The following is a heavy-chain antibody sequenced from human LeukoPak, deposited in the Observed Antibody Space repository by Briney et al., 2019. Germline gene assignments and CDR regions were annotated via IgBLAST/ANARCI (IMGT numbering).Heavy chain of an antibody. D-gene: IGHD2-8*02. CDR3: ASGGYWDY. V-gene: IGHV4-59*01. CDR1: GGSISSYY. Sequence: PSETLSLTCTVSGGSISSYYWSWIRRPPGKGLEWIGYIYYSGSTNYNPSLKSRVTVSVDTSKNQFSLKLSSVTAADTAVYYCASGGYWDYWGQGTLVTVSS. J-gene: IGHJ4*02. CDR2: IYYSGST.